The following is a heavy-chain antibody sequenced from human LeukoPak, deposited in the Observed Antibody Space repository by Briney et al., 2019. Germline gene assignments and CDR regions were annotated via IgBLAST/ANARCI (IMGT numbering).Heavy chain of an antibody. CDR3: ARLAYCGGDCPHYYYMDV. D-gene: IGHD2-21*02. CDR1: GFTFDDYG. Sequence: GGSLRLSCAASGFTFDDYGMTWVRQAPGKGLEWVSGTNWNGGSTGYADSVKGRFTISRDNAKNSLYLQMNSLRAEDTALYYCARLAYCGGDCPHYYYMDVWGKGTTVTVSS. V-gene: IGHV3-20*04. J-gene: IGHJ6*03. CDR2: TNWNGGST.